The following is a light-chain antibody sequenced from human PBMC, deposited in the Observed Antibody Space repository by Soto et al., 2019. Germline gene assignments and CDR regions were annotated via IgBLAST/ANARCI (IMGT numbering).Light chain of an antibody. CDR2: TNN. V-gene: IGLV1-44*01. CDR3: AAWDGSLMWV. J-gene: IGLJ1*01. Sequence: QSVLTQPPSASGTPGQRVTIACSGSSSNIGSNYVNWYQQLPGTAPKLLIHTNNQRPSGVPDRFSGSKSGTSASLAISGLQFEDEADYYCAAWDGSLMWVFGTGTKLTVL. CDR1: SSNIGSNY.